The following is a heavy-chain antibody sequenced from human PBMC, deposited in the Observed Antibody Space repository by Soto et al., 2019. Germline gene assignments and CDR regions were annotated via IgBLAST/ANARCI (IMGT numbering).Heavy chain of an antibody. CDR2: IIPIFGTA. Sequence: QVQLVQSGAEVKKPGSSVKVSCKASGGTFSSYAISWVRQAPGQGLEWMGGIIPIFGTANYAQKFQGRVTITADESTSTAYMELSSLRSEDTAVYYWARGLGYDILTGYYVAYYYYGMDVWGQGTTVTVSS. CDR1: GGTFSSYA. CDR3: ARGLGYDILTGYYVAYYYYGMDV. J-gene: IGHJ6*02. V-gene: IGHV1-69*12. D-gene: IGHD3-9*01.